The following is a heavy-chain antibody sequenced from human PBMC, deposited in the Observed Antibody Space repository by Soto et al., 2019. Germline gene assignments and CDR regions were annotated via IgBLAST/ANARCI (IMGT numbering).Heavy chain of an antibody. V-gene: IGHV4-39*01. CDR2: IYYSGST. J-gene: IGHJ6*02. D-gene: IGHD6-6*01. CDR3: ARHNNGIEPRSYYYGMDV. CDR1: GGSISSSSYY. Sequence: SETLSLTCTVSGGSISSSSYYWGWIRQPPGKGLEWIGSIYYSGSTYYNPSLESRVTISVDTSKNQFSLKLSSVTAADTAVYYCARHNNGIEPRSYYYGMDVWGQGTTVTVSS.